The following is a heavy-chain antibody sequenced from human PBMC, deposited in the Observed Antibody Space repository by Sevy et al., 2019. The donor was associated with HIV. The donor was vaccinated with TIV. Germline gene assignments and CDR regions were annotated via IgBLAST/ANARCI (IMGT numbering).Heavy chain of an antibody. V-gene: IGHV3-48*01. J-gene: IGHJ4*01. CDR1: GFTFSSYS. Sequence: GGCLRLSCVASGFTFSSYSMNWVRQAPGKGLEWVSYISSSSDSSRTLYYADSVKGRFSISRDNAKNSVHLQMTSLRVEDTAVYYCARPDLRGWYFDFWGHGTLVTVSS. D-gene: IGHD6-19*01. CDR3: ARPDLRGWYFDF. CDR2: ISSSSDSSRTL.